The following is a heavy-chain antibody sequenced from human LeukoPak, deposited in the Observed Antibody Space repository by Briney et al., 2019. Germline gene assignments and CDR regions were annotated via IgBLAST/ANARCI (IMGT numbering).Heavy chain of an antibody. J-gene: IGHJ5*02. CDR3: ARQLSPYSSSWYGVFRWFDP. CDR1: GGSISSSSYY. Sequence: PSETLSLTCTVSGGSISSSSYYWGWIRQPPGKGLEWIGSIYYSGSTYYNPSLKSRVTISVDTSKNQFSLKLSSVTAADTAVYYCARQLSPYSSSWYGVFRWFDPWGQGTLVTVSS. D-gene: IGHD6-13*01. V-gene: IGHV4-39*01. CDR2: IYYSGST.